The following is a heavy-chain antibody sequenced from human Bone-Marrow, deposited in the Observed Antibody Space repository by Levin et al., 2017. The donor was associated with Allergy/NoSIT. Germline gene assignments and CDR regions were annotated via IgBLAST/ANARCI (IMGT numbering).Heavy chain of an antibody. CDR1: GGSISTYY. D-gene: IGHD6-6*01. CDR3: ARTPTSIAARPFDY. Sequence: SQTLSLTCSVSGGSISTYYWSWIRQPPGKGLEWIGYIYYSGSTNYNPSLKSRVTISVDTSKNQFSLKLTSVTAADTAVYYCARTPTSIAARPFDYWGQGTLVTVSS. CDR2: IYYSGST. V-gene: IGHV4-59*01. J-gene: IGHJ4*02.